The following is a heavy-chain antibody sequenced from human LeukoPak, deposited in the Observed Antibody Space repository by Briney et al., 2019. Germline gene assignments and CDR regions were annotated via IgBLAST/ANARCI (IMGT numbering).Heavy chain of an antibody. J-gene: IGHJ3*02. CDR2: ISYDGSNK. V-gene: IGHV3-30*04. CDR1: GFTFSSYA. Sequence: PGGSLRLSCAASGFTFSSYAMHWVRQAPGKGLEWVAVISYDGSNKYYADSVKGRFTISRDNSKNTLYLQMNSLRAEDTAVYYCARQGPTTVTPNDAFDIWGQGTMVTVSS. CDR3: ARQGPTTVTPNDAFDI. D-gene: IGHD4-17*01.